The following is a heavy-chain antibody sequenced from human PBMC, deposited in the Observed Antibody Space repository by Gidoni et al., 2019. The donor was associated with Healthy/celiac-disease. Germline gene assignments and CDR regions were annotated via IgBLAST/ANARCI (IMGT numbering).Heavy chain of an antibody. CDR2: IWYGGSNK. Sequence: EWVAVIWYGGSNKYYADSVKGRFTISRDNSKNTLYLQMNSLRAEDTAVYYCARGWLRIDYWGQGTLVTVSS. CDR3: ARGWLRIDY. V-gene: IGHV3-33*01. D-gene: IGHD5-12*01. J-gene: IGHJ4*02.